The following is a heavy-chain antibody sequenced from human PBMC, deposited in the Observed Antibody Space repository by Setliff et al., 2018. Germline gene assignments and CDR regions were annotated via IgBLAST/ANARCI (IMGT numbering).Heavy chain of an antibody. J-gene: IGHJ4*02. V-gene: IGHV4-39*06. CDR1: GGSISSSSYY. CDR2: IYYSGST. CDR3: ARRETYYKFLSGYFDY. D-gene: IGHD3-3*01. Sequence: SETRSLTCTVAGGSISSSSYYWGWIRQPPGKGLEGIGSIYYSGSTYYNPSLKSRGTISVDTSKNQFTLKLSSVTAADPAVYSCARRETYYKFLSGYFDYWGQGTLVTVSS.